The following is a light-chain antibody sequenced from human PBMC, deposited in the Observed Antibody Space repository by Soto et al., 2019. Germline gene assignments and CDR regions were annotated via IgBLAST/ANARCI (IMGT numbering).Light chain of an antibody. CDR2: DAS. Sequence: EKVMTQSPATLSVSPGERATLSCRASQSVRSNLAWYQKKHGQAPRLLIYDASTRATGIPARFSGSGSGTEFTLIISSLQSEDFAVYYCQQYNEWPLTFGGGTKVEIK. CDR1: QSVRSN. CDR3: QQYNEWPLT. V-gene: IGKV3-15*01. J-gene: IGKJ4*01.